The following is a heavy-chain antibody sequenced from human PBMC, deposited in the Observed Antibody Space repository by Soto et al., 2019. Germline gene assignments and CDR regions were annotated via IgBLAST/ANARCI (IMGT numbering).Heavy chain of an antibody. D-gene: IGHD3-22*01. Sequence: SETLSLTCAVSGGSISSSNWWSWVRQPPGKGLEWIGEIYHSGSTNYNPSLKSRVTISVDKSKNQFSLKLSSVTAADTAVYYCARYYYDSSGPLYYFDYWGQGTLVTVSS. J-gene: IGHJ4*02. V-gene: IGHV4-4*02. CDR2: IYHSGST. CDR1: GGSISSSNW. CDR3: ARYYYDSSGPLYYFDY.